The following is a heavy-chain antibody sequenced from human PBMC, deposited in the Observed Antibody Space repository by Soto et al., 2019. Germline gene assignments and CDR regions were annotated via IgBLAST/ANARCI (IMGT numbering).Heavy chain of an antibody. Sequence: GGSLRLSCAASGFTFDDYAMHWVRQAPGKGLEWVSGISWNSGSIGYADSVKGRFTISRDNAKNSLYLQMNSLRAEDTALYYCAKVSISRTAAAGSYNYYGMDVWGQGTTVTVSS. CDR3: AKVSISRTAAAGSYNYYGMDV. J-gene: IGHJ6*02. D-gene: IGHD6-13*01. V-gene: IGHV3-9*01. CDR2: ISWNSGSI. CDR1: GFTFDDYA.